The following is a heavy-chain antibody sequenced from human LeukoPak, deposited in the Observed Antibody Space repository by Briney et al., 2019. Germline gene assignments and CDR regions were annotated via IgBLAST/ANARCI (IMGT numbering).Heavy chain of an antibody. CDR2: ISSSSSTI. CDR3: ARDRAEGYSYGNRIYYYYYMDV. V-gene: IGHV3-48*01. D-gene: IGHD5-18*01. Sequence: GGSLRLSCAASGFTFSSYSMNWVRQAPGKGLEWVSYISSSSSTIYYADSVKGRFTISRDNAKNSLYLQMNSLRAEDTAVYYCARDRAEGYSYGNRIYYYYYMDVWGKGTTVTVSS. J-gene: IGHJ6*03. CDR1: GFTFSSYS.